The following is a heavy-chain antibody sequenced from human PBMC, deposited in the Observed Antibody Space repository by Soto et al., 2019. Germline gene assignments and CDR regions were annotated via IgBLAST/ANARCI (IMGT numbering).Heavy chain of an antibody. CDR3: ARSLPGGTVFYMDI. V-gene: IGHV4-31*03. CDR2: IYYSGTA. CDR1: GGSITGGFSY. Sequence: QVQLRESGPGLVQPAQTLSLTCTVAGGSITGGFSYWTWVRQHPGKGLEWVGHIYYSGTAYYNPSLKSRVALSVDPSQNRFSLKLPSVTAADTAIYFCARSLPGGTVFYMDIWGEGTTVTVSS. J-gene: IGHJ6*03. D-gene: IGHD1-26*01.